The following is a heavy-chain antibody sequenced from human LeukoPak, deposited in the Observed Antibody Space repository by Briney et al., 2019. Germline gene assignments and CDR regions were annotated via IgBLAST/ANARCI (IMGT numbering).Heavy chain of an antibody. J-gene: IGHJ4*02. CDR1: GFTFSSYE. CDR3: AREGSGWYQNYFDY. V-gene: IGHV3-48*03. Sequence: GGSLRLSCAASGFTFSSYEMNWVRQAPGKGLEWVSYISSSGSTIYYADSVKGRFTISRDNAKNSLYLQMNGLRAEDTAVYYCAREGSGWYQNYFDYWGQGTLVTVSS. D-gene: IGHD6-19*01. CDR2: ISSSGSTI.